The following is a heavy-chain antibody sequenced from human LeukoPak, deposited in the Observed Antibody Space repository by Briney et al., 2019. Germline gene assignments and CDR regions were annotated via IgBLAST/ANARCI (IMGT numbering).Heavy chain of an antibody. Sequence: GGSLRLSCAASGFTFSSYAMSWVRQAPGKGLEWVSTISGSGGSTYYADSVKGRFTISRDNSKNTLYLQMNSLRAEDTAVYYCAKEPHNYYDQPYYFDYWGQGTLVTVSS. CDR3: AKEPHNYYDQPYYFDY. J-gene: IGHJ4*02. CDR1: GFTFSSYA. D-gene: IGHD3-22*01. V-gene: IGHV3-23*01. CDR2: ISGSGGST.